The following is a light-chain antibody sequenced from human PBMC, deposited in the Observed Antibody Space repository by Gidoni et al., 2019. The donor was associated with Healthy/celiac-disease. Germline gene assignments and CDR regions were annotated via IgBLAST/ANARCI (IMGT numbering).Light chain of an antibody. V-gene: IGLV1-40*01. J-gene: IGLJ2*01. CDR3: QSYDSSLSGSV. CDR2: GKS. CDR1: SPNIGAGYD. Sequence: QSVLTQPPSVSGAPGQRVTISCTGSSPNIGAGYDVHWYQQLPGTAPKLLVYGKSRRPSGVPDRLSGSKSGTSASLAIAGLQAEDEADYYCQSYDSSLSGSVFGGGTKLTVL.